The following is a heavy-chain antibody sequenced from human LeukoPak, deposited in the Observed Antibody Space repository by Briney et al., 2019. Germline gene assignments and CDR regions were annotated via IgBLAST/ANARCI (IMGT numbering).Heavy chain of an antibody. CDR3: ASRRVYCISTSCSGFDY. J-gene: IGHJ4*02. Sequence: SETLSLTCTVSGGSISSYYWSWIRQPPGKGLEWIGYIYYSGSTNYNPSLKSRVTISVDTSKNQFSLKLSSVTAADTAVYYCASRRVYCISTSCSGFDYWGQGTLVTVSS. V-gene: IGHV4-59*01. CDR2: IYYSGST. CDR1: GGSISSYY. D-gene: IGHD2-2*01.